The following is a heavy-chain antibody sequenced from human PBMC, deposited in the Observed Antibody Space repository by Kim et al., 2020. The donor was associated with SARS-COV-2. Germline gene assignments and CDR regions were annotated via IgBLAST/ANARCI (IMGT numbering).Heavy chain of an antibody. CDR2: IYYSGST. D-gene: IGHD3-10*01. V-gene: IGHV4-39*01. CDR1: GGSISSSSYY. CDR3: ARHPGFGKTYGGGFDY. Sequence: SETLSLTCTVSGGSISSSSYYWGWIRQPPGKGLEWIGSIYYSGSTYYNPSLKSRVTISVDTSKNQFSLKLSSVTAADTAVYYCARHPGFGKTYGGGFDYWGQGTLVTVSS. J-gene: IGHJ4*02.